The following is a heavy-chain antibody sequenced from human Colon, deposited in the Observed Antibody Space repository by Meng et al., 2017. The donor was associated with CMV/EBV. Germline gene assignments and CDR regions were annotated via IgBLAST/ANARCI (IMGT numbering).Heavy chain of an antibody. CDR2: ISSGGQTI. CDR1: GFTFRSYE. CDR3: ARDPSLITISGVVTYGMDV. V-gene: IGHV3-48*03. D-gene: IGHD3-3*01. Sequence: GGSLRLSCSASGFTFRSYEMNWVRQAPGKGLEWVSYISSGGQTIHYADSVKGRFTISRDNTNNSLYLQMSSPRADDTAVYYCARDPSLITISGVVTYGMDVWGPGTTVTVSS. J-gene: IGHJ6*02.